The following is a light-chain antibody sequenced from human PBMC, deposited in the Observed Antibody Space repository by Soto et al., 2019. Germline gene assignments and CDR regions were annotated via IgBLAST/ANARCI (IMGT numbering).Light chain of an antibody. CDR2: GAS. CDR1: QSVSSN. Sequence: IVLTQSPATLSVSPGERATLSCRASQSVSSNLAWYQQKPGLAPRLLIYGASTRATGIPARFSGSGSGTEFTLTISSLQSEDFAVYYCEQYNNWPRGTFGQGTKVEIK. CDR3: EQYNNWPRGT. J-gene: IGKJ1*01. V-gene: IGKV3-15*01.